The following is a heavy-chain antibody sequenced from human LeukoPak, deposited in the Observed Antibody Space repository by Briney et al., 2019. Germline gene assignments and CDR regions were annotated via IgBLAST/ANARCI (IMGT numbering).Heavy chain of an antibody. D-gene: IGHD6-13*01. V-gene: IGHV3-30*18. CDR3: AKPLSSSTWYYFDY. CDR1: GFTFSSYG. Sequence: GGSLRLSCAASGFTFSSYGMHWVRQAPGKGLEWVAAISYDGSNKYYADSVKGRFTISSDNSKNTLYLQLNSLRAEDTAVYYCAKPLSSSTWYYFDYWGQGTLVPVSS. CDR2: ISYDGSNK. J-gene: IGHJ4*02.